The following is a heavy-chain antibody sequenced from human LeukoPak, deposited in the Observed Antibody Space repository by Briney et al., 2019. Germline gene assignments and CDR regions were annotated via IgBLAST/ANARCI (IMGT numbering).Heavy chain of an antibody. J-gene: IGHJ3*02. V-gene: IGHV3-53*01. CDR2: IYSGDTT. CDR3: ARAVLGSDGAMDI. D-gene: IGHD1-26*01. Sequence: GGSLRLSCAASGFTVRGTYLNWVRQAPGKGLEWVSVIYSGDTTYYADSVKGRFPTSRDNSKNTLYLQMNSLRDEDTAVYYCARAVLGSDGAMDIWGQGTLVTVSS. CDR1: GFTVRGTY.